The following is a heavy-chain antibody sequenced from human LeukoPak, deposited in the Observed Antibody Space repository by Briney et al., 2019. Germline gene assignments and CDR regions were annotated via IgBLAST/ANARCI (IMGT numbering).Heavy chain of an antibody. D-gene: IGHD3-10*02. Sequence: GGSLRLSWAASGFTCSSYEMNWVRQAPGKGLGWVSYISSSGSTIYYADSVKGLFTISRDNAKNSLYLQMNSLRAEDTAVYYCAELGITMIGGVWGKGTTVTISS. CDR3: AELGITMIGGV. J-gene: IGHJ6*04. CDR1: GFTCSSYE. CDR2: ISSSGSTI. V-gene: IGHV3-48*03.